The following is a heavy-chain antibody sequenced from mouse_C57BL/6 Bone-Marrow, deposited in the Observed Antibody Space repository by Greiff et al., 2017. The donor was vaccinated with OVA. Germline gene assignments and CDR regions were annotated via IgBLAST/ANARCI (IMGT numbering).Heavy chain of an antibody. CDR2: VSGGGGNT. D-gene: IGHD3-2*02. Sequence: EVKLVESGGGLVKPGGSLKLSCAASGFTFSSYTMSWVRQTPEKRLEWVATVSGGGGNTYYPDSVKGRFTISRDNAKNTLYLQMSSLRSEDTALYDCAREGSGSAWFAYWGQGTLVTVSA. V-gene: IGHV5-9*01. CDR1: GFTFSSYT. CDR3: AREGSGSAWFAY. J-gene: IGHJ3*01.